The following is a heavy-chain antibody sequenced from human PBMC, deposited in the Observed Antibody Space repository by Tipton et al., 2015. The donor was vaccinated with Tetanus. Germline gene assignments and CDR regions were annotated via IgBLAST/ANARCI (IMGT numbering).Heavy chain of an antibody. V-gene: IGHV5-51*01. CDR1: GYPFNNFW. CDR3: ARVGGGSKWLFDY. Sequence: QLVQSGAEVIEPGESLKISCKGFGYPFNNFWIGWVRQMPGRGLEWMGIIFPGDSDIRYSPSFQGRVTISADKYISTAYLQWGSVRASDTAMYFCARVGGGSKWLFDYWGQGTPVTVPS. D-gene: IGHD5-12*01. J-gene: IGHJ4*02. CDR2: IFPGDSDI.